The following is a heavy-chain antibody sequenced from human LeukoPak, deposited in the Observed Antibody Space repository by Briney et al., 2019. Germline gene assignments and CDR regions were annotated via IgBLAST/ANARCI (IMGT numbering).Heavy chain of an antibody. CDR1: GMTFDDYA. D-gene: IGHD3-3*01. CDR3: AKGFSVLASNHYFYYYGMDV. J-gene: IGHJ6*02. CDR2: ISGDGGST. V-gene: IGHV3-43*02. Sequence: GGSLRLSRAASGMTFDDYAMHWVRRAPGKGLEWVSLISGDGGSTYYADSVKGRFTISRDNSKNSLYLQMTNLRTEDTALYYCAKGFSVLASNHYFYYYGMDVWGQGTTVTVSS.